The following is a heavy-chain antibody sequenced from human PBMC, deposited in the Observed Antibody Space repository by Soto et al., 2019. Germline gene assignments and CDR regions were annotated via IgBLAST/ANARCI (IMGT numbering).Heavy chain of an antibody. CDR3: ARDGLWFGELLDY. CDR1: GFTFDNFG. CDR2: INWNGGST. J-gene: IGHJ4*02. V-gene: IGHV3-20*01. Sequence: EVQLVESGGGLVRHGESLRLSCAASGFTFDNFGMSWVRQAPGKGLEWVSGINWNGGSTGYADSLKGRFTISRDNAKNSLYLQMNSLRAEDTALYHCARDGLWFGELLDYWGQGTLVTVSS. D-gene: IGHD3-10*01.